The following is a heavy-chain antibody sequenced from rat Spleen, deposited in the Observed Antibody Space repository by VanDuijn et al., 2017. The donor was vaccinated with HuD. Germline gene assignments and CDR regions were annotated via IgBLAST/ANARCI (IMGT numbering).Heavy chain of an antibody. D-gene: IGHD1-4*01. CDR1: GFTFNDHF. V-gene: IGHV5S13*01. J-gene: IGHJ1*01. CDR2: ISTGGGNT. CDR3: ARRPGTSYWYFDF. Sequence: EVQLVESDGGLVQPGGSLKLSCAASGFTFNDHFMAWVRQAPTKGLEWVASISTGGGNTYYRDSVKGRFTISRDNAKNTQYLQMDSLRSEDTATYYCARRPGTSYWYFDFWGPGTMVTVSS.